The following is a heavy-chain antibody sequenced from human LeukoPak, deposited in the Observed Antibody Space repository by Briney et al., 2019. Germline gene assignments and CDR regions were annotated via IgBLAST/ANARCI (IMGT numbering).Heavy chain of an antibody. D-gene: IGHD2-2*01. Sequence: GASGKVSCTASGSTFTSYGISWVRQAPGQGLEWMGWIDPNSGGTKFAQKFQGRVTMTTDTSASTAYMELRSLRSDDTAVYYCARDGIRYCRSTSCYLGDYWGQGTLVTVSS. CDR2: IDPNSGGT. CDR3: ARDGIRYCRSTSCYLGDY. CDR1: GSTFTSYG. V-gene: IGHV1-18*01. J-gene: IGHJ4*02.